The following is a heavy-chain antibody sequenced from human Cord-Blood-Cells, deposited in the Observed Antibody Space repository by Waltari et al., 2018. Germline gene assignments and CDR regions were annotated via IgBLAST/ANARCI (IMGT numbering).Heavy chain of an antibody. CDR3: ARDRDSSSWFDY. CDR1: GFTFSSYN. D-gene: IGHD6-13*01. J-gene: IGHJ4*02. CDR2: ICSSGSYI. V-gene: IGHV3-21*01. Sequence: EVQLVESGGGLVKPGGSLRLSCAASGFTFSSYNMNWVRQAQGKGVVWVSAICSSGSYIYYADSLKGRFTISRDNAKNSLYLQMNSLRAEDTAVYYCARDRDSSSWFDYWGQGTLVTVSS.